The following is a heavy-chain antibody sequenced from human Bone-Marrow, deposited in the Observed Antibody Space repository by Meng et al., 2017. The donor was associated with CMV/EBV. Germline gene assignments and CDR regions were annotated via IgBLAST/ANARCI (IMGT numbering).Heavy chain of an antibody. CDR1: GYTFTSYY. D-gene: IGHD2-2*01. Sequence: ASVKVSCKASGYTFTSYYMHWVRQAPGQGLEWMGIINPSGGSTSYAQKFQGRVTMTRDTSTSTVYMELSSLRSEDTAVYYCARSPSYCSSTSCYGHYYYGMDVWGQGTTVTVSS. CDR2: INPSGGST. V-gene: IGHV1-46*01. J-gene: IGHJ6*02. CDR3: ARSPSYCSSTSCYGHYYYGMDV.